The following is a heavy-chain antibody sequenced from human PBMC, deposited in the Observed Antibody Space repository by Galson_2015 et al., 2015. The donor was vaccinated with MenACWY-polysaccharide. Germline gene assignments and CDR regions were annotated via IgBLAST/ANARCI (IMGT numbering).Heavy chain of an antibody. J-gene: IGHJ4*02. CDR3: ARVRHSPGKYQFDY. CDR2: IGGSGSNT. CDR1: GFTFNIHT. Sequence: SLRLSCAAAGFTFNIHTMHWVRQAPGKGLEWVSTIGGSGSNTHYADSVKGRFTISRDNSKNTLSLQMNSLRAEDTAVYYCARVRHSPGKYQFDYWGQGTLVAVSS. V-gene: IGHV3-23*01. D-gene: IGHD2-2*01.